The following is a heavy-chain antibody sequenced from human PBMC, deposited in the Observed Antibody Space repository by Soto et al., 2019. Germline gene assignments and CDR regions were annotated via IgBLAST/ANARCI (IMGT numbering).Heavy chain of an antibody. CDR2: IYHSGST. V-gene: IGHV4-4*02. CDR3: ARGPTYYEFWSGLNYNWFDP. D-gene: IGHD3-3*01. Sequence: SETLSLTCAVSGGSISSSNWWSWVRQPPGKGLEWIGEIYHSGSTNYNPSLKSRVTISVDKSKNQFSLKLSSVTAADTAVYYCARGPTYYEFWSGLNYNWFDPWGQGTLVTVSS. CDR1: GGSISSSNW. J-gene: IGHJ5*02.